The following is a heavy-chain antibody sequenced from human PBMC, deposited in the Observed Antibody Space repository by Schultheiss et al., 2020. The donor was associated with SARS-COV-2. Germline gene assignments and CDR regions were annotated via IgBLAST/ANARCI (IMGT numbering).Heavy chain of an antibody. J-gene: IGHJ6*02. CDR1: GFTFTNYW. Sequence: GGSVRLSCTASGFTFTNYWVHWVRHAPGKGLVWVSRVNPDGSHTTYADSVKGRFTISRDNAKDTLYLQMNSLRADDTAVYYCARAPDCGGGSCYGYHYYGMDVWGQGTTVTVSS. V-gene: IGHV3-74*03. CDR2: VNPDGSHT. CDR3: ARAPDCGGGSCYGYHYYGMDV. D-gene: IGHD2-15*01.